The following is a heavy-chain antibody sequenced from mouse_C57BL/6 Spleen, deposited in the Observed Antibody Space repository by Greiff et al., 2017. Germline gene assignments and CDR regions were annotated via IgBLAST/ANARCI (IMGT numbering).Heavy chain of an antibody. D-gene: IGHD2-10*01. CDR1: GYTFTSSW. V-gene: IGHV1-69*01. Sequence: QVQLQQPGAELVMPGASVKLSCKASGYTFTSSWMHWVKQRPGQGLEWIGEIDPSDSYTNYNQKFTGKSPLTVDKSSSTAYMQLSSLTSENAAVYYCARSYCGLGDWGKGTTLTVSS. J-gene: IGHJ2*01. CDR2: IDPSDSYT. CDR3: ARSYCGLGD.